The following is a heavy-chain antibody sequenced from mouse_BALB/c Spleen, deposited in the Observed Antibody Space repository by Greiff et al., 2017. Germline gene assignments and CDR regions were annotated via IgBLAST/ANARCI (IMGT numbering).Heavy chain of an antibody. V-gene: IGHV5-9-4*01. CDR2: ISSGGSYT. J-gene: IGHJ2*01. D-gene: IGHD4-1*01. CDR1: GFTFSSYA. CDR3: ARETGNYFDY. Sequence: EVKLMESGGGLVKPGGSLKLSCAASGFTFSSYAMSWVRQSPEKRLEWVAEISSGGSYTYYPDTVTGRFTISRDNAKNTLYLEMSSLRSEDTAMYYCARETGNYFDYWGQGTTLTVSS.